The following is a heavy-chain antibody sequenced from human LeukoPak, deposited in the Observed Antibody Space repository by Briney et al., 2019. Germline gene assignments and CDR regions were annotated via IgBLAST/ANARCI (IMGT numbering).Heavy chain of an antibody. D-gene: IGHD3-10*01. CDR3: AKVAKYYYGSETYYFFEH. J-gene: IGHJ4*02. Sequence: GGSLRLSCAASGITFSSYWMHWVRQAPGKGLVWVSRINSDGSSTTYADSAKGRFTISRDNAKNSLYLQMNSLRVEDTAVYYCAKVAKYYYGSETYYFFEHWGQGTPVTASS. CDR2: INSDGSST. V-gene: IGHV3-74*01. CDR1: GITFSSYW.